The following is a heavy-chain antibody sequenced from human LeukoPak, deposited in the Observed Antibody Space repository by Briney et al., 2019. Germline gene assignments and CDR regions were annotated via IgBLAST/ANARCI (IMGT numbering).Heavy chain of an antibody. CDR3: AKKHLMVYAGDGFDP. Sequence: GGSLRLSCAASGYTSSSYGMYWVRQAPGKGLEWVAFIRYDGSNKYYADSVKGRFTISRDNSKNALYLQMNSLRAEDTAVYYCAKKHLMVYAGDGFDPWGQGTLVTVSS. V-gene: IGHV3-30*02. J-gene: IGHJ5*02. CDR1: GYTSSSYG. D-gene: IGHD2-8*01. CDR2: IRYDGSNK.